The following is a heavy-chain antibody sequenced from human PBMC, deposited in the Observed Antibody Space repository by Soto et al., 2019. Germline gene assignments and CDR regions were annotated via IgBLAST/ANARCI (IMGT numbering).Heavy chain of an antibody. CDR3: ATGWFGEFVYYFDY. Sequence: QVQLVQSGAEVKKPGASVKVSCKASGYTFTSYAISWVRQAPGQGREWMGWISSYNGNTNYAQKLQGRVTMTTDTSTSTAYMELRSLRSDDTAVYYCATGWFGEFVYYFDYWGQGTLVTVSS. CDR1: GYTFTSYA. D-gene: IGHD3-10*01. V-gene: IGHV1-18*01. CDR2: ISSYNGNT. J-gene: IGHJ4*02.